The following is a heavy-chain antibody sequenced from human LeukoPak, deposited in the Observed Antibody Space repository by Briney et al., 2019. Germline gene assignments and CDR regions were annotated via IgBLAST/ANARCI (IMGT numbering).Heavy chain of an antibody. CDR1: GFTFSNYA. V-gene: IGHV3-23*01. J-gene: IGHJ4*02. CDR2: ISSSGDNT. D-gene: IGHD3-22*01. Sequence: PGGSLRLSCAASGFTFSNYAMSWVRQAPGKGLEWDSGISSSGDNTYYVDSVKGRFTISRDNSKDTLYLQMNSLRAEDTAVYYCARKSWDYYDSSGYPNFWGQGTLVTVSS. CDR3: ARKSWDYYDSSGYPNF.